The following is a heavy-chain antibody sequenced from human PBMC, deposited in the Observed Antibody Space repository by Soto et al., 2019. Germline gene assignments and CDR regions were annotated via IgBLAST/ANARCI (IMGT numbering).Heavy chain of an antibody. CDR2: ISGSGDSA. Sequence: EVQLLESGGGLVQPGGSLRLSCAASGFTFSTYGMSWVRQAPGKGLEWVSGISGSGDSAYYADSVKGRFTISRDNSKKMLYLQMNSLRAEDTAVYYCARDLDFWSGYYKNYYYGMDVWGQGTTVTVSS. D-gene: IGHD3-3*01. CDR1: GFTFSTYG. V-gene: IGHV3-23*01. J-gene: IGHJ6*02. CDR3: ARDLDFWSGYYKNYYYGMDV.